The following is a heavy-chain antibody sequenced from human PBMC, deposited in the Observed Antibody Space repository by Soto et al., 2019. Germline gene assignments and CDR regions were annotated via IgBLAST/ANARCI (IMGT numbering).Heavy chain of an antibody. J-gene: IGHJ6*02. V-gene: IGHV4-61*01. CDR1: GGSVSSGSYY. Sequence: SETLSLTCTVSGGSVSSGSYYWSWIRQPPGKGLEWIGYIYYSGSTNYNPSLKSRVTISVDTSKNQFSLKLSSVTAADTAVYYCARGPYSSGWYPGYYYGMDVWGQGTTVTVSS. D-gene: IGHD6-19*01. CDR2: IYYSGST. CDR3: ARGPYSSGWYPGYYYGMDV.